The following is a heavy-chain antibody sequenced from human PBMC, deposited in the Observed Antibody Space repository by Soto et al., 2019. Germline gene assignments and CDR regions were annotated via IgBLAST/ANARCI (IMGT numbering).Heavy chain of an antibody. CDR3: AKFHLVFGVVITLYGMDV. CDR1: GFTFSSYA. CDR2: ISGSGGST. V-gene: IGHV3-23*01. J-gene: IGHJ6*02. D-gene: IGHD3-3*01. Sequence: GGSLRLSCAASGFTFSSYAMSWVRQAPGKGLEWVSAISGSGGSTYYADSVKGRFTISRDNSKNTLYLQMNSLRAEDTAVYYCAKFHLVFGVVITLYGMDVWGQGTTVTVSS.